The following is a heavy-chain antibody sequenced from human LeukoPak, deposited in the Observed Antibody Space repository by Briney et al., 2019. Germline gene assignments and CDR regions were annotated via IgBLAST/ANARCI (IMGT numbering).Heavy chain of an antibody. V-gene: IGHV4-34*01. Sequence: PSETLSLTCAVYGGSFSGYYWSWIRQPPGKGLGWIGEINHSGSTNYNPSLKSRVTISVDTSKNQFSLQLSSVTAADTAVYYCARVAGSGWYYFDYWGQGTLVTVSS. CDR1: GGSFSGYY. J-gene: IGHJ4*02. CDR2: INHSGST. CDR3: ARVAGSGWYYFDY. D-gene: IGHD6-19*01.